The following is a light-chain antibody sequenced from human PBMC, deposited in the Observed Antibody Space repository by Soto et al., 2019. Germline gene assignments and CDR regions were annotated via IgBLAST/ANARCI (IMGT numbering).Light chain of an antibody. CDR3: QHFNSFLYT. CDR2: AAS. J-gene: IGKJ2*01. CDR1: QSISSA. V-gene: IGKV1-13*02. Sequence: AIQLTQSPSSLSASVGDRVTITCRASQSISSALAWYQQIPGKAPKLLVYAASSWESGVPSRFSGSGSGTDCTLTISSLQPEDFAIYYCQHFNSFLYTFGPGTKLEIK.